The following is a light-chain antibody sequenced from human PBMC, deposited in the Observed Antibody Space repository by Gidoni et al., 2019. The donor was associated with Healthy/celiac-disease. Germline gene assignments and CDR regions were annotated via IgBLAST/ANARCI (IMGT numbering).Light chain of an antibody. Sequence: IVLTQSRGTLSLSPGERATLSCRASQSVSSSYLAWYQQKPGQAPRLLIYGASSRATGIPDRFSGSGSGTDFTLTISRLEPEDFAVYYCQQYGSSPPMYTFGQGTKLEIK. CDR2: GAS. CDR1: QSVSSSY. J-gene: IGKJ2*01. V-gene: IGKV3-20*01. CDR3: QQYGSSPPMYT.